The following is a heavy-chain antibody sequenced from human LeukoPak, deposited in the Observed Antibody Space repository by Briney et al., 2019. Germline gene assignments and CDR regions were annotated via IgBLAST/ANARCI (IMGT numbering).Heavy chain of an antibody. CDR3: AGSSVEAAFDI. CDR1: GGTFSSYA. J-gene: IGHJ3*02. V-gene: IGHV1-69*13. D-gene: IGHD3-10*01. CDR2: IIPIFGTA. Sequence: ASVKVSCKASGGTFSSYAISWVRQASGQGLEWMGGIIPIFGTANYAQKFQGRVTITADESTSTAYMELSSLRSEDTAVYYCAGSSVEAAFDIWGQGTMVTVSS.